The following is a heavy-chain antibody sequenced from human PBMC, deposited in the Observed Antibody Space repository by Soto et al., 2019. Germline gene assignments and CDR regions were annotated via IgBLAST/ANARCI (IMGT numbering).Heavy chain of an antibody. J-gene: IGHJ4*02. CDR2: INYRGTT. D-gene: IGHD6-13*01. Sequence: QVQLQESGPGLVKPSQTLSLTCTVSVGPGINGDSYLNWIRQHPEKGLEWMGYINYRGTTNYNAAFKSRILISVDTSKNQFSLRLTSVTAADTAVYYCARDAPGAAPYWGQGTLVTVSS. CDR1: VGPGINGDSY. V-gene: IGHV4-31*03. CDR3: ARDAPGAAPY.